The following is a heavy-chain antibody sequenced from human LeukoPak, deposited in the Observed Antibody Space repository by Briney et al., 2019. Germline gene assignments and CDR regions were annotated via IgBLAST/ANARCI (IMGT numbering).Heavy chain of an antibody. Sequence: PGGSLRLSCAASGFTFSSYGMHWVRQAPGKGLEWVAFIRYDGSNKYYADSVKGRFTISRDNSKNTLYLQMNSLRAEDTAVYYCARNPRGYSYGQVDYWGQGTLVTVSS. D-gene: IGHD5-18*01. CDR3: ARNPRGYSYGQVDY. V-gene: IGHV3-30*02. CDR2: IRYDGSNK. CDR1: GFTFSSYG. J-gene: IGHJ4*02.